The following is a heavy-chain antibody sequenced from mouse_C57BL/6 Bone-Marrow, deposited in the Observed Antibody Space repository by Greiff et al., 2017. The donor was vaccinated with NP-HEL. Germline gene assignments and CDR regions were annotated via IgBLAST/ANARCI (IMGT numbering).Heavy chain of an antibody. J-gene: IGHJ4*01. CDR3: ARHLGYYAMDY. D-gene: IGHD3-3*01. V-gene: IGHV5-12*01. CDR2: ISNGGGST. CDR1: GFTFSDYY. Sequence: EVQVVESGGGLVQPGGSLKLSCAASGFTFSDYYMYWVRQTPEKRLEWVAYISNGGGSTYYPDTVKGRFTISRDNDKNTLYLQMSRLKSEDTAMYYCARHLGYYAMDYWGQGTSVTVSS.